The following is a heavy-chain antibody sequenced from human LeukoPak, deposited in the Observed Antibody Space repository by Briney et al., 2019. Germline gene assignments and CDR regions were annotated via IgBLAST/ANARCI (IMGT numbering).Heavy chain of an antibody. D-gene: IGHD6-19*01. Sequence: SETLSLTCTVSGGSISSGSYYWSWIRQPAGKGLEWIGRIYYSGSTNYNPSLKSRVTISVDTSKNQFSLKLSSVTAADTAVYYCARDSPGSGWSQEGNWFDPWGQGTLVTVSS. V-gene: IGHV4-61*10. CDR2: IYYSGST. CDR3: ARDSPGSGWSQEGNWFDP. CDR1: GGSISSGSYY. J-gene: IGHJ5*02.